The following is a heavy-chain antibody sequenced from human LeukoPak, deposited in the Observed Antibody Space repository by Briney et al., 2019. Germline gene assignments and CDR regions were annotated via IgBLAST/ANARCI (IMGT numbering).Heavy chain of an antibody. CDR1: GFTFSSYA. D-gene: IGHD2-21*02. CDR3: AKDMDGGDKKYYFDC. J-gene: IGHJ4*02. CDR2: ISGSGGST. Sequence: HTGGSLRLSCAASGFTFSSYAMSWVRQAPGKGLEWVSAISGSGGSTYYADSVKGRFTISRDSSKNTLYLQMNSLRAEDTAVYYCAKDMDGGDKKYYFDCWGQGTLVTVSS. V-gene: IGHV3-23*01.